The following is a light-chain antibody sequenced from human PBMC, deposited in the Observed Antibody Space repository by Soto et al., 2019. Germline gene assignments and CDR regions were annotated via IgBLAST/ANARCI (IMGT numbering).Light chain of an antibody. CDR3: QQYSNWPIT. Sequence: IVLTMSAATVSLSTGERATLSCRASQSVSSYLAWYQQKPGQAPRLLIYGASNRATGIPDTFSGSGSGTDFTLTFSSLEPENFAVYYCQQYSNWPITFGQGTRLEIK. CDR2: GAS. CDR1: QSVSSY. V-gene: IGKV3-11*01. J-gene: IGKJ5*01.